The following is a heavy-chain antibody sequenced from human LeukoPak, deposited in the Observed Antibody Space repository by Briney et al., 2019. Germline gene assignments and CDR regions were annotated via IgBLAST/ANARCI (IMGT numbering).Heavy chain of an antibody. CDR1: ADSVSRLC. Sequence: PSETLSLTCTVSADSVSRLCWSWIRQPPGKGLEWIGYMYHSGDTNYNASLKSRATISVDPSKNQFSLKLASVTAADTATYYCARFGLGLQHSHYYYYMPVGAKGTTVTVSS. D-gene: IGHD2-21*02. V-gene: IGHV4-4*08. CDR3: ARFGLGLQHSHYYYYMPV. CDR2: MYHSGDT. J-gene: IGHJ6*03.